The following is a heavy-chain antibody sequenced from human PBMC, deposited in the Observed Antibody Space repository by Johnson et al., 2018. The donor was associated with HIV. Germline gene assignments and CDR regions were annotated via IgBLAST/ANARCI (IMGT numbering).Heavy chain of an antibody. CDR3: ASSSLSWGVDAFDI. J-gene: IGHJ3*02. Sequence: QVQLVESGGGVVQPGRSLRLSCAASGFTFSNYGIHWVRQAPGKGLEWVASTWFDGSKKYYSDSVKGRFTISRDSSKNTLYLQMDSLRAEDTAMYYCASSSLSWGVDAFDIWGQGTMVTVSS. D-gene: IGHD3-16*01. V-gene: IGHV3-33*01. CDR1: GFTFSNYG. CDR2: TWFDGSKK.